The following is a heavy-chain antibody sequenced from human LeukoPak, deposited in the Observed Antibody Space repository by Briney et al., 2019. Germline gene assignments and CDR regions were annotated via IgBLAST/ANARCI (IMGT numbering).Heavy chain of an antibody. CDR1: GFTFSTYA. CDR3: ARIVQWPKGFEH. D-gene: IGHD6-19*01. Sequence: PGGSLRLSCAATGFTFSTYAMTWGRQAPGKGLHYVSAISIGGNTFYADSVKGRFTISRDNSKNTLYLQMSSLRVEHTAAYYCARIVQWPKGFEHWGQETLVTVSS. V-gene: IGHV3-23*01. J-gene: IGHJ4*02. CDR2: ISIGGNT.